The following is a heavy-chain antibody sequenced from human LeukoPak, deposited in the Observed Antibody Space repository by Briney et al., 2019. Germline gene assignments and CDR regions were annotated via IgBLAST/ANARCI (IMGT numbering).Heavy chain of an antibody. CDR1: GFTFSSYA. D-gene: IGHD5-18*01. CDR3: AKDLRGYTYGLGY. V-gene: IGHV3-23*01. J-gene: IGHJ4*02. CDR2: ISASGSST. Sequence: GGSLRLSCAASGFTFSSYAMGWVRQAPGKGLEWVSSISASGSSTYYADSVKGRFTISRGNSKNTLYLQMSSLRAEDTAIYYCAKDLRGYTYGLGYWGQGTLVTVSS.